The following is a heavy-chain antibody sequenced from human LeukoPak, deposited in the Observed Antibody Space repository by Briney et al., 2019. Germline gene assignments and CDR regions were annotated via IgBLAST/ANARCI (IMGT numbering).Heavy chain of an antibody. D-gene: IGHD3-10*01. CDR2: IYSGGST. CDR1: GFTVSSNY. V-gene: IGHV3-53*01. J-gene: IGHJ4*02. CDR3: ARVKGFGELLFYFDY. Sequence: QPGGSLRLSCAASGFTVSSNYMSWVRQAPGKGLEWVSVIYSGGSTYYADSVKGRFTISRDNSKNALYLQMNSLRAEDTAVYYCARVKGFGELLFYFDYWGQGTLVTVSS.